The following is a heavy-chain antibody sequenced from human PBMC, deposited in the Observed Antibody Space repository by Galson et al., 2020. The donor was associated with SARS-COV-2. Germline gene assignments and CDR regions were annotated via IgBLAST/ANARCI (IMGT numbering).Heavy chain of an antibody. CDR1: GYTFTGHY. V-gene: IGHV1-2*02. Sequence: ASVKVSCKPSGYTFTGHYMHWVRQASGQGLEWLGWNNPNSGSTKYAQKFQGRVTMTRDTSISTAYMELSRPRSDDTAIYYCARAGQSPDYSYYYNLDVWGQGTTVTVSS. CDR2: NNPNSGST. CDR3: ARAGQSPDYSYYYNLDV. D-gene: IGHD6-19*01. J-gene: IGHJ6*02.